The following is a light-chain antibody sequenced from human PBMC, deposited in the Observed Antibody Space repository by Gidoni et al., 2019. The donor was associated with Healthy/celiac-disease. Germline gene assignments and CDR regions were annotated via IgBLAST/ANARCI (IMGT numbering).Light chain of an antibody. CDR1: VLAKKY. CDR2: KDS. V-gene: IGLV3-27*01. Sequence: SYELTQPSSVSVSPGQTARITCSGDVLAKKYARWFQQKPGQAPVLVIYKDSERPSGIPERFSGSSSGTTVTLTISGAQVADEADYYCYSAADNKEVFGGGTKLTVL. CDR3: YSAADNKEV. J-gene: IGLJ3*02.